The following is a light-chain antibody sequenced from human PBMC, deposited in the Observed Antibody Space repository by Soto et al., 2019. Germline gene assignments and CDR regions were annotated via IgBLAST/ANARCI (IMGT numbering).Light chain of an antibody. CDR3: QQFKDWPPLT. J-gene: IGKJ4*01. Sequence: EIVLTQSPATLSVSPGESATLSCRASRSVSSNLAWYQQKPGQSPRLLIYFASTRATGVPARFSGSGSGTEFTLTISSLQSEDFAVYYCQQFKDWPPLTFGGGNKVEIK. V-gene: IGKV3-15*01. CDR2: FAS. CDR1: RSVSSN.